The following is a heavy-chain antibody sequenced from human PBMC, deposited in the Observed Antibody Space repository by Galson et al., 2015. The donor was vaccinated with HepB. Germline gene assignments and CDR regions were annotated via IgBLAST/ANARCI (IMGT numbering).Heavy chain of an antibody. CDR1: GFTFSSYA. V-gene: IGHV3-23*01. CDR2: ISGSGGST. D-gene: IGHD1-26*01. Sequence: SLRLSCAASGFTFSSYAMSWVRQAPGKGLEWVSAISGSGGSTYYADSVKGRFTISRDNSKNTLYLQMNSLRAEDTAVYYCAKDHKRSGSYSVFDYWGQGTLVTVSS. J-gene: IGHJ4*02. CDR3: AKDHKRSGSYSVFDY.